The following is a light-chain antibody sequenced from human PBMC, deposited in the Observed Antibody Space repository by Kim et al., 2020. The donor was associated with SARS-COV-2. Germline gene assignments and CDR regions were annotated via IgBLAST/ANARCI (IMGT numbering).Light chain of an antibody. CDR2: DNN. Sequence: GQNVTIACSGSGSNIGNNFVSWYQQLPGTAPKLLIYDNNKRPSGIPDRFSGSRSGTSATLGITGLQTGDEADYYCGTWDSSLGGVVFGGGTQLTVL. J-gene: IGLJ2*01. V-gene: IGLV1-51*01. CDR1: GSNIGNNF. CDR3: GTWDSSLGGVV.